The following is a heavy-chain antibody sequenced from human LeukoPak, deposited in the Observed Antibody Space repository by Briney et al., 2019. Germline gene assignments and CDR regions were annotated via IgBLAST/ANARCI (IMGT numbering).Heavy chain of an antibody. CDR3: ARVEWGDYGNFDAFDI. D-gene: IGHD4-17*01. J-gene: IGHJ3*02. CDR2: ISAYNGNT. V-gene: IGHV1-18*01. Sequence: VASVKVSCKASGYTFTSYGISWVRQAPGQGLEWMGWISAYNGNTNYAQKLQGRVTMTTDTSTSTAYMELSSLRSEDTAVYYCARVEWGDYGNFDAFDIWGQGTMVTVSS. CDR1: GYTFTSYG.